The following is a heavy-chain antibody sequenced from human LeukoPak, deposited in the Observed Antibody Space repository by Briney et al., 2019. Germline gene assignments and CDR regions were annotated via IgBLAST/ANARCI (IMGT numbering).Heavy chain of an antibody. CDR2: IKQDGSEK. J-gene: IGHJ4*02. CDR1: GFTFSSYW. D-gene: IGHD6-19*01. Sequence: GGTLRLSCAASGFTFSSYWMSWVRQAPGKGLEWVANIKQDGSEKYYVDSVKGRFTISRDNAKNSLYLQMNSLRAEDTAVYYCARDISSGWYDYWGQGTLVTVSS. V-gene: IGHV3-7*03. CDR3: ARDISSGWYDY.